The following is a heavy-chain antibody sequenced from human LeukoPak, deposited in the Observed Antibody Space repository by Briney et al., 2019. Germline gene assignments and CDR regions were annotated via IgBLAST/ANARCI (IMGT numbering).Heavy chain of an antibody. CDR3: AITPRXXAVAXXDY. CDR1: GFTFSSYS. D-gene: IGHD6-19*01. CDR2: ISSSSSYI. Sequence: GGSLRLSCAASGFTFSSYSMNWVRQAPGKGLEWVSSISSSSSYIYYADSVKGRFTISRDNAKNSLYLQMKSLRAEDTAVYYCAITPRXXAVAXXDYWXQGTLVTVSS. V-gene: IGHV3-21*01. J-gene: IGHJ4*02.